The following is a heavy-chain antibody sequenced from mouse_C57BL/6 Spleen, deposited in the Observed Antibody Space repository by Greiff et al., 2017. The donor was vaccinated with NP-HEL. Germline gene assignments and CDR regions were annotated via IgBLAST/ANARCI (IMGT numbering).Heavy chain of an antibody. D-gene: IGHD3-1*01. CDR2: IHPNSGST. Sequence: QVQLQQSGAELVKPGASVKLSCKASGYTFTSYWMHWVKQRPGQGLEWIGMIHPNSGSTNYNEKFKSKATLTVDKSSSTAYMQLSSLTSEDSAVYYCARWGSGHFDYWGQGTTLTVSS. V-gene: IGHV1-64*01. J-gene: IGHJ2*01. CDR3: ARWGSGHFDY. CDR1: GYTFTSYW.